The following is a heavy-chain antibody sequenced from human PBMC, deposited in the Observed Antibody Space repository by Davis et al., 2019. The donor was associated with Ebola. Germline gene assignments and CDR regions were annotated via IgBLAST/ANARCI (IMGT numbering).Heavy chain of an antibody. V-gene: IGHV4-30-4*07. J-gene: IGHJ4*02. D-gene: IGHD5-24*01. CDR2: VYSSGST. CDR3: ARQRRDGYSDFDY. Sequence: LRLSCTVSGGSISSGGYSWSWIRQPPGKRLEWIGFVYSSGSTYYNPSLESRLTMSVDTSKNQFSLKLRSVTAADTAVYYCARQRRDGYSDFDYWGQGTLVTVSS. CDR1: GGSISSGGYS.